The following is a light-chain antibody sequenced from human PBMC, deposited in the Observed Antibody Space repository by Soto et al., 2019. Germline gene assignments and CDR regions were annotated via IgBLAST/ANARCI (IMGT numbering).Light chain of an antibody. CDR3: QQYNNWPPYT. CDR1: QSVGSN. Sequence: EIVMTQSPATLSVSPGERATLSCRASQSVGSNLAWYQQKPGQAPRLLIYGASARATGIPARFTGSGSGTEFTLTISSLQSGDFAVYFCQQYNNWPPYTFGQGTKLEIK. CDR2: GAS. V-gene: IGKV3-15*01. J-gene: IGKJ2*01.